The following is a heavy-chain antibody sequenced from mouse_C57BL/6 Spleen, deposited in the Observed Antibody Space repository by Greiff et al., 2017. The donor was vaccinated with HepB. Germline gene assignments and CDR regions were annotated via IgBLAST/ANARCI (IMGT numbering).Heavy chain of an antibody. D-gene: IGHD1-1*01. Sequence: DVMLVESGGGLVQPKGSLKLSCAASGFSFNTYAMNWVRQAPGKGLEWVARIRSKSNNYATYYADSVKDRFTISRDDSESMLYLQMNNLKTEDTAMYYCVRQTTVVATEAMDYWGQGTSVTVSS. J-gene: IGHJ4*01. CDR3: VRQTTVVATEAMDY. CDR2: IRSKSNNYAT. V-gene: IGHV10-1*01. CDR1: GFSFNTYA.